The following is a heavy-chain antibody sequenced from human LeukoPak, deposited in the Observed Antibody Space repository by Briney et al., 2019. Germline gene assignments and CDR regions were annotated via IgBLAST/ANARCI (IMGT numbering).Heavy chain of an antibody. Sequence: VASVKVSCKASGYTFTGYYMHWVRQAPGQGLEWMGWINPNTGGTNYAQNFQDRVTMTSDASISTAYMDLSRLTSDDTAVYYCARSQYDVLTGSPDYWGQGTLVTVSS. D-gene: IGHD3-9*01. CDR3: ARSQYDVLTGSPDY. J-gene: IGHJ4*02. CDR1: GYTFTGYY. CDR2: INPNTGGT. V-gene: IGHV1-2*02.